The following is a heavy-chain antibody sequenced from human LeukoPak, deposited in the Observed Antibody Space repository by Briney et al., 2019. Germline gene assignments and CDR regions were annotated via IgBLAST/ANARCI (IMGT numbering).Heavy chain of an antibody. Sequence: SATLSLTCSASGGSISSYYWSWIRQPPGEGLVWMAYIYYSGSTNYNPSLKSRVTISVDTSKNQFSLKLTSVTAADTAVYYCARLSRIAAAGRYDYHSLDVWGKGATVTVSS. V-gene: IGHV4-59*01. CDR1: GGSISSYY. D-gene: IGHD6-13*01. CDR3: ARLSRIAAAGRYDYHSLDV. J-gene: IGHJ6*04. CDR2: IYYSGST.